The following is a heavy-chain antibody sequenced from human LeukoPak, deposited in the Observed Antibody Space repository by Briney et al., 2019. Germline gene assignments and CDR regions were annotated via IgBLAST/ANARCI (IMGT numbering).Heavy chain of an antibody. Sequence: GGSLRLSCAASGFTFSSYSMNWVRQAPGKGLEWVSSISSSSSYIYYADSVKGRFTISRDNAKNSLYLQMNSLRAEDTVVYYCARGSGRYGSGSHMDVWGKGTTVTVSS. J-gene: IGHJ6*03. V-gene: IGHV3-21*01. CDR3: ARGSGRYGSGSHMDV. CDR2: ISSSSSYI. CDR1: GFTFSSYS. D-gene: IGHD3-10*01.